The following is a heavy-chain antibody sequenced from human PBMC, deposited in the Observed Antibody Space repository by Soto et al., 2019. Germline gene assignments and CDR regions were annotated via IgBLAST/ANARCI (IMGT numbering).Heavy chain of an antibody. V-gene: IGHV4-39*01. CDR2: SYYSGST. D-gene: IGHD3-22*01. Sequence: PSETLSLTCTVSGGSVSSSCYYWGWIRQPPGKGLEWIGSSYYSGSTYYNPSLKIRVSISVDTSKNQFSLKLISVTAADTAVYYCARNTGDTMTVVVTWAYYGMDVWGQGTTVTVSS. CDR1: GGSVSSSCYY. CDR3: ARNTGDTMTVVVTWAYYGMDV. J-gene: IGHJ6*02.